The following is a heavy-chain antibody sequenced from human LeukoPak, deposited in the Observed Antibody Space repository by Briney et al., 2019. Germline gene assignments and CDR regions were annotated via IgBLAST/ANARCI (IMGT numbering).Heavy chain of an antibody. CDR1: GYTFDDEY. V-gene: IGHV1-2*02. CDR2: INPQNGDT. J-gene: IGHJ5*02. CDR3: ARRVQKLVATSWFDP. Sequence: ASVWVSYKASGYTFDDEYIHWVRQAPGLGLEWMGWINPQNGDTNYAQRFQGRVTMTRDTSISTAYMELRSLKSDDSATYYCARRVQKLVATSWFDPWGQGTLVTVSS. D-gene: IGHD5-12*01.